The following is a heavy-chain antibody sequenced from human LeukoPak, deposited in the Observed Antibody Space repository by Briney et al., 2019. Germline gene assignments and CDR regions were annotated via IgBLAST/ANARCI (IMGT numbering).Heavy chain of an antibody. Sequence: ASVKVSCKASGYTFTTYGITWVRQAPGQGLEWMGWISTYNGNTNYAQKFQGRVTMTRNTSISTAYMELSSLRSEDTAVYYCARMSRSGLRYFDWLPKYYYYYYYMDVWGKGTTVTISS. D-gene: IGHD3-9*01. CDR1: GYTFTTYG. CDR3: ARMSRSGLRYFDWLPKYYYYYYYMDV. J-gene: IGHJ6*03. V-gene: IGHV1-18*01. CDR2: ISTYNGNT.